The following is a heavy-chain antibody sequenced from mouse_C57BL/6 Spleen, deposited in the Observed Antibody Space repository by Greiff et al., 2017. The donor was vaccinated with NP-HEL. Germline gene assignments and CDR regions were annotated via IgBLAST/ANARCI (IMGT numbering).Heavy chain of an antibody. Sequence: VQLQQSGAELVKPGASVKISCKASGYAFSSYWMNWVKQRPGKGLEWIGQIYPGDGDTNYNGKFKGKATLTADKSSSTAYMQLSSLTSEDSAVYFCASPSYYSNYPIFDYGGQGTTLTVSS. CDR3: ASPSYYSNYPIFDY. J-gene: IGHJ2*01. CDR2: IYPGDGDT. V-gene: IGHV1-80*01. CDR1: GYAFSSYW. D-gene: IGHD2-5*01.